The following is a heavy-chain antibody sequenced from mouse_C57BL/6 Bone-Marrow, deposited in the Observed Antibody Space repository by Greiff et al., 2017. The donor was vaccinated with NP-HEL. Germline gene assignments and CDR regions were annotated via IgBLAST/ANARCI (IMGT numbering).Heavy chain of an antibody. CDR3: AYYYGSRGFAY. V-gene: IGHV1-81*01. D-gene: IGHD1-1*01. J-gene: IGHJ3*01. Sequence: VQLQQSGAELARPGASVKLSCKASGYTFTSYGISWVKQRTGQGLEWIGEIYPRSGNTYYNEKFKGKATLTADKFSSTAYMELRSLTSEDSAVYFCAYYYGSRGFAYWGQGTLVTVSA. CDR1: GYTFTSYG. CDR2: IYPRSGNT.